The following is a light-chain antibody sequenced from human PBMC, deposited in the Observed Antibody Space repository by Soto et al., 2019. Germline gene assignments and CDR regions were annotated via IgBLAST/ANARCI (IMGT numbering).Light chain of an antibody. CDR1: SSDIGGYNY. CDR3: SSYTSTNTLL. V-gene: IGLV2-14*03. J-gene: IGLJ3*02. CDR2: EVS. Sequence: QSVLTQPASVSGSPGQSVTISCTGTSSDIGGYNYVSWYQQYPGKAPKLIIYEVSDRPSGVSNRFSGSKSGHTASLTVSGXXPEDEADYYCSSYTSTNTLLFGGGTKLTVL.